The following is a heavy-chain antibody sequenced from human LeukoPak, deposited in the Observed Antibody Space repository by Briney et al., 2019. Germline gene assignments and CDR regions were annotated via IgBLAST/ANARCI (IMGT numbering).Heavy chain of an antibody. J-gene: IGHJ6*02. Sequence: ASVKVSCKASGYTFTGYYMHWVRQAPGQGLEWMGWINPNSGGTNYAQKFQGRVTMTRDTSISTAYMELSRLRSDDTAVYYCARALVPAAMERYGMGVWGQGTTVTVSS. CDR2: INPNSGGT. V-gene: IGHV1-2*02. CDR3: ARALVPAAMERYGMGV. CDR1: GYTFTGYY. D-gene: IGHD2-2*01.